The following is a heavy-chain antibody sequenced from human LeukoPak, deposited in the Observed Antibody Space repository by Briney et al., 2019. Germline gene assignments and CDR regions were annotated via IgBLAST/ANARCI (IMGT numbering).Heavy chain of an antibody. J-gene: IGHJ3*02. CDR1: GYTFSSYG. CDR3: ARVGRYSSTWPPEGDDAFDI. Sequence: ASVIVSCKASGYTFSSYGISWVRQAPGQGLEWMGWLSGYNGYTNYEQKFQGRVIMTTDTPTGAAYMDLRSLRSDDTAVYFCARVGRYSSTWPPEGDDAFDIWGQGTMVTVSS. V-gene: IGHV1-18*01. CDR2: LSGYNGYT. D-gene: IGHD6-13*01.